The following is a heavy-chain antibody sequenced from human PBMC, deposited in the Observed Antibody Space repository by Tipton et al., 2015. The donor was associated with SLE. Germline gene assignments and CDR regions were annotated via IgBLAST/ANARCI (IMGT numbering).Heavy chain of an antibody. D-gene: IGHD3-10*01. CDR2: IYYSGST. V-gene: IGHV4-59*01. CDR1: GGSISSYY. J-gene: IGHJ3*01. Sequence: TLSLTCTVSGGSISSYYWCWIRQPPGKGLEWIGYIYYSGSTNYNPSLKRRVTISVDTSKNQFSLKLSSVTAADAAVYYCARAGEARALDAFDVCGGGTMVTVAS. CDR3: ARAGEARALDAFDV.